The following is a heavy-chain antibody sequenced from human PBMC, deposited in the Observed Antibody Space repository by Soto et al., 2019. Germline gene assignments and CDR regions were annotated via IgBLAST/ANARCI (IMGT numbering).Heavy chain of an antibody. V-gene: IGHV4-34*01. J-gene: IGHJ5*02. CDR3: ASGHSSGYYDWFDP. CDR1: GGSFSGYY. D-gene: IGHD3-22*01. Sequence: PSETLSLTCAVYGGSFSGYYWSWIRQPPGKGLEWIGEINHSGSTNYNPSLKSRVTISVDTSKNQFSLKLSSVTAADTAVYYCASGHSSGYYDWFDPWGQGTLGTVS. CDR2: INHSGST.